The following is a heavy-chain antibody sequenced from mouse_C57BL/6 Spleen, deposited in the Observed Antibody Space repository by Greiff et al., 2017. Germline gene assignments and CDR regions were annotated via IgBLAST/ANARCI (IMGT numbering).Heavy chain of an antibody. Sequence: EVMLVESGAGLVKPGGSLKLSCAASGFTFSSYAMSWVRQTPEKRLEWVAYISSGGGYIYYADTLKGRFTIARDNARNTQYLQMSSLNSEDTAMYYGTRDLSYGMDYWGQGTSVTVSS. CDR3: TRDLSYGMDY. CDR2: ISSGGGYI. J-gene: IGHJ4*01. V-gene: IGHV5-9-1*02. CDR1: GFTFSSYA.